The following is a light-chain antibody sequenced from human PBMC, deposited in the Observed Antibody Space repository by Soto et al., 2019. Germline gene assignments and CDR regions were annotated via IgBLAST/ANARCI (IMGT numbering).Light chain of an antibody. CDR3: QQSYSIPRT. CDR2: DAS. Sequence: DIQMTKSPSTLYASIGDRVTVTCRASESIRTWLAWYQHKPGKAPKFLIYDASSLQSGVPSRFSGSGSGADFTLTISSLQPEDFATYYCQQSYSIPRTFGQVTNV. V-gene: IGKV1-39*01. CDR1: ESIRTW. J-gene: IGKJ1*01.